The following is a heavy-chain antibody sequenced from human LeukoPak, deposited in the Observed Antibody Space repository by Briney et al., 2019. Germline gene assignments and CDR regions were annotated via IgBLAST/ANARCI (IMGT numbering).Heavy chain of an antibody. CDR3: ARDPRKYYDFWSGYYMDV. D-gene: IGHD3-3*01. Sequence: GGSLRLSCAASGFTFSSYSMNWVRQAPGRGLEWVSSISSSSSYIYYADSVKGRFTISRDNAKNSLYLQMNSLRAEDTAVYYCARDPRKYYDFWSGYYMDVWGKGTTVTVSS. CDR1: GFTFSSYS. J-gene: IGHJ6*03. CDR2: ISSSSSYI. V-gene: IGHV3-21*01.